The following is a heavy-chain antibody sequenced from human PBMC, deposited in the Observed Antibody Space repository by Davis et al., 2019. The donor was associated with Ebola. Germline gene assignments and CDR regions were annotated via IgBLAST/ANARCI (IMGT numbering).Heavy chain of an antibody. Sequence: SETLSLTCTVSGGSISSSSYYWSWIRQPPGKGLEWIGEINHSGSTNYNPSLKSRVTISVDTSKNQFSLKLSSVTAADTAVYYCARVGWELLEWGYFDYWGQGTLVTVSS. CDR2: INHSGST. D-gene: IGHD1-26*01. CDR3: ARVGWELLEWGYFDY. V-gene: IGHV4-39*01. J-gene: IGHJ4*02. CDR1: GGSISSSSYY.